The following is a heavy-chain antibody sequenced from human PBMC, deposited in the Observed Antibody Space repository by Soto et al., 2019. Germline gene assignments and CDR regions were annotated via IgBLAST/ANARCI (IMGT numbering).Heavy chain of an antibody. V-gene: IGHV3-64D*08. J-gene: IGHJ4*02. CDR3: VRRARSAVVGTGPFDY. CDR1: GLTLSSYA. CDR2: IASGGDYT. Sequence: GGSMRLSCAASGLTLSSYAMHWVRQAPGKGLEYVSAIASGGDYTYYADSVRGRFTISRDNSKNALYLQMSSLRTEDTAVYYCVRRARSAVVGTGPFDYWGQGILVTVSS. D-gene: IGHD6-19*01.